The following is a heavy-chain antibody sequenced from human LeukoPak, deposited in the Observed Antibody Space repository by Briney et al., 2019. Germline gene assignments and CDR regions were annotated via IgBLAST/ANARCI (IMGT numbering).Heavy chain of an antibody. CDR1: GGSISSYY. Sequence: PSETLSLTCTVSGGSISSYYWSWIRQPPGKGLEWIGYIYYSGSTNYNPSLKSRVTISVDTSKNQFSLKLSSVTAADTAVYYCARMSFVAAASFDYWGQGTLVTVSS. CDR2: IYYSGST. D-gene: IGHD6-13*01. V-gene: IGHV4-59*08. CDR3: ARMSFVAAASFDY. J-gene: IGHJ4*02.